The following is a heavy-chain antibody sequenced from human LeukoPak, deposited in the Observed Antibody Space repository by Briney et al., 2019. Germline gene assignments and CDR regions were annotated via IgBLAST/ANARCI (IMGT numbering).Heavy chain of an antibody. V-gene: IGHV3-43D*03. D-gene: IGHD4-17*01. Sequence: PGGSLRLSCAASEFTVSNNYMSWVRQAPGKGLEWVSLISWDGGSTYYADSVKGRFTISRDNSKNSLYLQMNSLRAEDTALYYCAKDTTVTKNHYYCYYMDVWGKGTTVTVSS. CDR2: ISWDGGST. J-gene: IGHJ6*03. CDR3: AKDTTVTKNHYYCYYMDV. CDR1: EFTVSNNY.